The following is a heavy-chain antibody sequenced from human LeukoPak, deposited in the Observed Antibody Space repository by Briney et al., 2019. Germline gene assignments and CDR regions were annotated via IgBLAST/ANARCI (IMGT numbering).Heavy chain of an antibody. CDR1: GFTFSSYS. D-gene: IGHD6-13*01. V-gene: IGHV3-21*04. CDR3: AKDRRSSSSNWFDP. J-gene: IGHJ5*02. CDR2: ISSSSSYI. Sequence: PGGSLRLSCAASGFTFSSYSMNWVRQAPGKGLEWVSTISSSSSYIYYADSVKGRFTISRDNAKNSLYLQMNSLRAEDTAVYYCAKDRRSSSSNWFDPWGQGTLVTVSS.